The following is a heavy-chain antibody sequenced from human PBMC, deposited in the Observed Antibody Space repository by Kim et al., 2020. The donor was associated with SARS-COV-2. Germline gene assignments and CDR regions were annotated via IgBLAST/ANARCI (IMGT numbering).Heavy chain of an antibody. Sequence: GGSLRLSCAASGFTFGGYCMHWVRQAPGKGLEWVAIIWYDGSNKFYADSVKGRFTISIDNSKNTLYLQMKSLRAEDTALYYCARDISAAGIDFWGQGTLVTVSS. J-gene: IGHJ4*02. V-gene: IGHV3-33*01. CDR3: ARDISAAGIDF. CDR1: GFTFGGYC. D-gene: IGHD6-13*01. CDR2: IWYDGSNK.